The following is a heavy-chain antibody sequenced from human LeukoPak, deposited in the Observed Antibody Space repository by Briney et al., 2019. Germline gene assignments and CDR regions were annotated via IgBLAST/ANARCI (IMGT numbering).Heavy chain of an antibody. CDR1: AFTFSNYW. J-gene: IGHJ4*02. CDR2: INEDGSEI. D-gene: IGHD4-23*01. Sequence: GGSLRLSCAASAFTFSNYWMNWVRQAPGKGLEWVASINEDGSEINYVDSVKGRFTISRDNAKNSLYLQMNGLRVDDTAVYYCARDWGYSTFDYWGQGTLVTVSS. V-gene: IGHV3-7*01. CDR3: ARDWGYSTFDY.